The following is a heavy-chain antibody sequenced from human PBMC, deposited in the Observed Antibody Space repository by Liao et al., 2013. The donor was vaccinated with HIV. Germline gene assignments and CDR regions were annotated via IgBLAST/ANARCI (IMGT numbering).Heavy chain of an antibody. V-gene: IGHV4-34*01. D-gene: IGHD3-10*01. CDR1: GGPFSDFY. Sequence: QVQLQQWGAGLLKPSETLSLTCAVYGGPFSDFYWTWIRQSPGKGLEWIGEINHSGTTNFNPSSRSSLHINRHVQRGSSPSKLTSVTAADTAVYYCARGAFIHYFKDDPFDIWAKGPRSPSLQ. CDR3: ARGAFIHYFKDDPFDI. J-gene: IGHJ3*02. CDR2: INHSGTT.